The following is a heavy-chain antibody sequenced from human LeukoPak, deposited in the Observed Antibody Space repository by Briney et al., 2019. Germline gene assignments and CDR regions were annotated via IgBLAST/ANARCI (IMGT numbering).Heavy chain of an antibody. CDR3: ARDGYSGYDWVY. Sequence: GGSLRLSCTASGFTSSSYWMSWVRQAPGKGLEWVANIKQDGSDENYVDSVKGRFTISRDNAKNSLYLQMNSLRAEDTALYYCARDGYSGYDWVYWGQGTLVTVSS. J-gene: IGHJ4*02. D-gene: IGHD5-12*01. CDR2: IKQDGSDE. CDR1: GFTSSSYW. V-gene: IGHV3-7*01.